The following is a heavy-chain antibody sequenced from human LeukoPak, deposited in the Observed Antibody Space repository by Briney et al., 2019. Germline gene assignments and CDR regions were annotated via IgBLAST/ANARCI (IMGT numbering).Heavy chain of an antibody. CDR3: ARDGESGWYLDY. D-gene: IGHD6-19*01. CDR1: GGSISSSSYY. J-gene: IGHJ4*02. V-gene: IGHV4-61*02. Sequence: SETLSLTCTVSGGSISSSSYYWGWIRQPPGKGLEWIGRIYTSGSTNYNPSLKSRVTISVDTSKSQFSLKLSSVTAADTAVYYCARDGESGWYLDYWGQGTLVTVSS. CDR2: IYTSGST.